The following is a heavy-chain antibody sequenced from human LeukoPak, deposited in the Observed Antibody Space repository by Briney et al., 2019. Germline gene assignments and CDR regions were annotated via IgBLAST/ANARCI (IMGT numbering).Heavy chain of an antibody. Sequence: PSETLSLTCAVYGGSFCGYYWSWIRQPAGKGLEWIGRIYTSGSTNYNPSLKSRVTISVDTSKNQFSLRLSSVTAADTAVYYCARGRAFDYWGQGTLVTVSS. CDR3: ARGRAFDY. J-gene: IGHJ4*02. D-gene: IGHD1-26*01. CDR1: GGSFCGYY. CDR2: IYTSGST. V-gene: IGHV4-59*10.